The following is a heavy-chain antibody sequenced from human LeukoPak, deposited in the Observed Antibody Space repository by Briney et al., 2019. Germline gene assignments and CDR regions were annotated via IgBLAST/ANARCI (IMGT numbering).Heavy chain of an antibody. Sequence: GGSLRLSCAASGFSFSNYWMHWGRQAPGKGLEWVANIKPDGSQKYYVDSVKGRFTISRENAKNSLYLQMGSLRAEDTAIYYCARAVGGGESYWGQGTLVTVSS. CDR2: IKPDGSQK. J-gene: IGHJ4*02. D-gene: IGHD3-10*01. CDR3: ARAVGGGESY. V-gene: IGHV3-7*04. CDR1: GFSFSNYW.